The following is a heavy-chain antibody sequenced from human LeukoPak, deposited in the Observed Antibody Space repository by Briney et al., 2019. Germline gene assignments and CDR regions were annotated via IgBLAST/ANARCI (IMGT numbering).Heavy chain of an antibody. Sequence: ASVKVSCKASGYTFSSYGISWVRQAPGQGLEWMGWISAYNGNTNYAQKLQGRVTMTTDTSTSTAYMELRSLRSEDTAVYYCATDPYYYDSSGPSWGQGTLVTVSS. CDR1: GYTFSSYG. CDR2: ISAYNGNT. V-gene: IGHV1-18*01. J-gene: IGHJ4*02. D-gene: IGHD3-22*01. CDR3: ATDPYYYDSSGPS.